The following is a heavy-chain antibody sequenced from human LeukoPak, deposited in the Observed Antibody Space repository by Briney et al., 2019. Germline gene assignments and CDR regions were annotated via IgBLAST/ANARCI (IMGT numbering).Heavy chain of an antibody. V-gene: IGHV4-59*01. J-gene: IGHJ4*02. CDR1: GSSITGFH. Sequence: SETLSLTCSVSGSSITGFHWGWIRQPPGKGLEWIGYIQASGTTKHNPSLKSRVTISMDTSKAQFSLNVNSVSDADTAMYYCARLDSCGADSCIDSWGQGNLVIVSS. CDR3: ARLDSCGADSCIDS. CDR2: IQASGTT. D-gene: IGHD2-21*01.